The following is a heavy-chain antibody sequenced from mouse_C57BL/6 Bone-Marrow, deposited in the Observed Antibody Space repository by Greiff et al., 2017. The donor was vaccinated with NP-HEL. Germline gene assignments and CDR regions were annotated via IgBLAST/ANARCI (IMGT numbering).Heavy chain of an antibody. D-gene: IGHD2-4*01. CDR3: ARDDRYDYDVPYAMDY. CDR1: GYSITSGYY. CDR2: ISYDGSN. V-gene: IGHV3-6*01. J-gene: IGHJ4*01. Sequence: EVQLVESGPGLVKPSQSLSLTCSVTGYSITSGYYWNWIRQFPGNKLEWMGYISYDGSNNYNPSLKNRISITRDTSKNQFFLKLNSVTTEDTATYYCARDDRYDYDVPYAMDYWGQGTSVTVSS.